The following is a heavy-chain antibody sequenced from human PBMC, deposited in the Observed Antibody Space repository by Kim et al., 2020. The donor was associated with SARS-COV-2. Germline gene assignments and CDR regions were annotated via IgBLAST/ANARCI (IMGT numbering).Heavy chain of an antibody. Sequence: FQGRVTMTRDTSTSTVYMELSSLRSEDTAVYYCARGINLDYYDSKAPFDYWGQGTLVTVSS. J-gene: IGHJ4*02. V-gene: IGHV1-46*01. D-gene: IGHD3-22*01. CDR3: ARGINLDYYDSKAPFDY.